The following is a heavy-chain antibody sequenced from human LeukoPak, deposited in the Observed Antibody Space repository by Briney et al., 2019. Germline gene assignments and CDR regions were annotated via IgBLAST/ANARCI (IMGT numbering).Heavy chain of an antibody. CDR2: IWYDGSNK. J-gene: IGHJ4*02. D-gene: IGHD2-15*01. CDR1: GFTFSSYG. CDR3: AKGYCSGGSCYRLDY. Sequence: GGSLRLSCAASGFTFSSYGMHWVRQAPGKGLEWVAVIWYDGSNKYYADSVKGRFTISRDNSKNTLYLQMNGLRAEDTAVYYCAKGYCSGGSCYRLDYWGQGTLVTVSS. V-gene: IGHV3-33*06.